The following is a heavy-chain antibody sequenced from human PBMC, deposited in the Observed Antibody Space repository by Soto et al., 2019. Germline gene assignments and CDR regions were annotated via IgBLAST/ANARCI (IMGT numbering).Heavy chain of an antibody. V-gene: IGHV4-59*01. CDR2: IYYSGST. CDR3: TRGHYGSGSFLPFDP. CDR1: GGSISSYY. D-gene: IGHD3-10*01. Sequence: SETLSLTCTVSGGSISSYYWSWIRQPPGKGLEWIGYIYYSGSTNYNPSLKSRVTISVDTSKNQFSLRLSSVTAADTAVYYCTRGHYGSGSFLPFDPWGQGTLVTVSS. J-gene: IGHJ5*02.